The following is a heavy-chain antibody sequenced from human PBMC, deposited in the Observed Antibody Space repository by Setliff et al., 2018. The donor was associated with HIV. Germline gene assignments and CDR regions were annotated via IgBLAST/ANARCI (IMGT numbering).Heavy chain of an antibody. Sequence: TETLSLTCAVYGGSFNDYYWSWIRQPPGKGLEWIGEIIHSGSINYNPSLKSRVTISVDTYNNQFSLNMNSVNAADTAVYYCARGYASGYDAYGYWGQGTLVTVSS. CDR3: ARGYASGYDAYGY. J-gene: IGHJ4*02. CDR1: GGSFNDYY. D-gene: IGHD5-12*01. CDR2: IIHSGSI. V-gene: IGHV4-34*01.